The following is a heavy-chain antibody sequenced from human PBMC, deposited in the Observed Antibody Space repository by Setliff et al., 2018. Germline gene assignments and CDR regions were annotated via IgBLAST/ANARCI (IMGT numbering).Heavy chain of an antibody. J-gene: IGHJ4*02. Sequence: GASVKVSCKASGYSFGNYGMSWVRQAPGQGLEWMGWISVYNGYTNYAQKLQDRVTMTTDTSTNTAYMELRSLRSDDTAVYYCARDRYYDSSGYYVSWGQGTLVTVSS. CDR1: GYSFGNYG. CDR2: ISVYNGYT. D-gene: IGHD3-22*01. V-gene: IGHV1-18*01. CDR3: ARDRYYDSSGYYVS.